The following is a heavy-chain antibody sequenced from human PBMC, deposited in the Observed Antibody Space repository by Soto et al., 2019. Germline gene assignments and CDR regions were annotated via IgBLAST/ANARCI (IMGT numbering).Heavy chain of an antibody. Sequence: SHTLSLTCAISGDSVSSNSAALNWIRQSPSRGLEWLGRTYYRSKWYKDYEVSVKSRITINPDTPKNQFSLQLNSVTPEDTAVYYCARGDSTGWSRGGFDYWGQGTLVTVSS. CDR2: TYYRSKWYK. J-gene: IGHJ4*02. CDR1: GDSVSSNSAA. V-gene: IGHV6-1*01. D-gene: IGHD6-19*01. CDR3: ARGDSTGWSRGGFDY.